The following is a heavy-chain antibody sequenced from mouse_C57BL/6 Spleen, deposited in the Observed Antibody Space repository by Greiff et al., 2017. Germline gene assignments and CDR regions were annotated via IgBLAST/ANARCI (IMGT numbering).Heavy chain of an antibody. CDR3: AIGDYYYGSSGGFAY. D-gene: IGHD1-1*01. Sequence: EVKVVESEGGLVQPGSSMKLSCTASGFTFSDYYMAWVRQVPEKGLEWVANINYDGSSTYYLDSLKSRFIISRDNAKNILYRQMSSLKSEDTATYYCAIGDYYYGSSGGFAYWGQGTLVTVSA. V-gene: IGHV5-16*01. J-gene: IGHJ3*01. CDR1: GFTFSDYY. CDR2: INYDGSST.